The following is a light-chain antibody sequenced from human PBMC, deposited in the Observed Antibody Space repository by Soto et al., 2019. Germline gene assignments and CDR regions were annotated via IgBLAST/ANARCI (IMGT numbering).Light chain of an antibody. V-gene: IGKV1-5*03. CDR2: EAS. CDR1: HSIDTL. J-gene: IGKJ1*01. CDR3: HQYYSYPLA. Sequence: DIQMTQSPSTLSASVGDRDTITCRASHSIDTLLAWYQHKPGKAPKLLIYEASTLESGVPLKFSGGESGTEFTLTISSLQPGDFATYYCHQYYSYPLAFGQGTKVEIK.